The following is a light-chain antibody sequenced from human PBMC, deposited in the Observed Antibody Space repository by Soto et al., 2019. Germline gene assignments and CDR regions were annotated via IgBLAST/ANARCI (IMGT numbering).Light chain of an antibody. CDR1: SSDVGGYNY. CDR2: EVT. J-gene: IGLJ2*01. V-gene: IGLV2-8*01. CDR3: SSYAGRNNLV. Sequence: QSVLTQPPSSSGSPGPSVAISCTGTSSDVGGYNYVSWYQQHPGKAPKLMIYEVTKRPSGVPDRCSGSKSGNTASLTVSGLQAEDEAYYYCSSYAGRNNLVFGGGTQLTVL.